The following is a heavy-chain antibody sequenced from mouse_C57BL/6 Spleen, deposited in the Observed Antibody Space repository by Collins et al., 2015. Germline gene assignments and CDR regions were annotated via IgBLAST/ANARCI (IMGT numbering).Heavy chain of an antibody. D-gene: IGHD3-2*02. CDR2: IHPNSGST. V-gene: IGHV1-64*01. Sequence: QVQLQQPGAELVKPGASVKLSCKASGYTFTSYWMHWVKQRPGQGLEWIGMIHPNSGSTNYNEKLKSKATLTVDKSSSTAYMQLSSPTSEDSAVYYCAKTAQATNWFAYWGQGTLVTVSA. J-gene: IGHJ3*01. CDR1: GYTFTSYW. CDR3: AKTAQATNWFAY.